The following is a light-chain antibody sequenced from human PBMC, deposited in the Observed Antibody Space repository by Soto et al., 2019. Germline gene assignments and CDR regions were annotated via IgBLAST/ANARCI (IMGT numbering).Light chain of an antibody. CDR2: VAS. CDR3: QQYNSFPWT. V-gene: IGKV1-9*01. Sequence: DIQLTQSKSFLSASVGDRVTITCRASQGISSYLAWYQQKPGKAPNLLIYVASTLQSGVPSRFSGSGSGTEFTLTIRNLQPDDFATYYCQQYNSFPWTFCLGTKVDIK. CDR1: QGISSY. J-gene: IGKJ1*01.